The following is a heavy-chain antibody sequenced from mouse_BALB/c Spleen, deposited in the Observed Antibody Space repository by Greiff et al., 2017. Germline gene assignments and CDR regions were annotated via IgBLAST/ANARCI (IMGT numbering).Heavy chain of an antibody. J-gene: IGHJ2*01. CDR3: AITTGVASNY. CDR1: GYTFTDYE. CDR2: IDPETGGT. V-gene: IGHV1-15*01. Sequence: VQLQQSGAELVRPGASVTLSCKASGYTFTDYEMHWVKQTPVHGLEWIGAIDPETGGTAYNQKFKGKATLTADKSSSTAYMELRSLTSEDSAVYYCAITTGVASNYWGQGTTLTVSS. D-gene: IGHD1-1*01.